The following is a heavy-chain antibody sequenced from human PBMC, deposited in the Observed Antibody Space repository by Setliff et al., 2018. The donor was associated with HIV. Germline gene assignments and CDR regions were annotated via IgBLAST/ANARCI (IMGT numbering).Heavy chain of an antibody. V-gene: IGHV4-39*07. CDR1: GGSISRXPXX. Sequence: SETLSLTCTVSGGSISRXPXXWGWIRQPPGKGLEWIGSMYYRGNTHYNPSLKSRVTISVDTSKNHFSLKLSSLTAADTGVYYCARGHLDRTVFGVVSLRRGAGRPAHSGMDVWGQGTTVTVTS. D-gene: IGHD3-3*01. CDR3: ARGHLDRTVFGVVSLRRGAGRPAHSGMDV. CDR2: MYYRGNT. J-gene: IGHJ6*02.